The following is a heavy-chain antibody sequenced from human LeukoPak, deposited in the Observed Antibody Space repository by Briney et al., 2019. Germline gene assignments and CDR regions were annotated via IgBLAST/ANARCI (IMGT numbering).Heavy chain of an antibody. CDR2: IYTSGST. CDR3: ARDATPGENWFDP. D-gene: IGHD3-10*01. Sequence: SETLSLTCTVSGGSISSYYWSWIRQPAGKGLEWIGRIYTSGSTNYNPSLKSRVTMSVDTSKNQFSLKLSSVTAADTAVYYCARDATPGENWFDPWAREPWSPSPQ. J-gene: IGHJ5*02. V-gene: IGHV4-4*07. CDR1: GGSISSYY.